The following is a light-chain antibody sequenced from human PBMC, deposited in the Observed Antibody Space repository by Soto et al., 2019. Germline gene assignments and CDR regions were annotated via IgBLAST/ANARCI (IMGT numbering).Light chain of an antibody. CDR3: YSYTSSSTYV. CDR1: SSDVGAYNY. J-gene: IGLJ1*01. CDR2: DVS. V-gene: IGLV2-14*01. Sequence: LAQPASVSGSPGQSITISCTGTSSDVGAYNYVSWYQQHPAKVPKLMIYDVSNRPSGVSDRFSGSKSGNTASLTISGLQAEDEADYYCYSYTSSSTYVFGTGTKVTVL.